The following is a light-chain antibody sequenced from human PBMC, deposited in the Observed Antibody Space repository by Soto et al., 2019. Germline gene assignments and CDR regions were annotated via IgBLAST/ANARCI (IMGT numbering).Light chain of an antibody. CDR3: QQSRHWPPV. Sequence: EVVLTQSPATLSLSPGERVTLSCRASQSVWRSLAWYQQKPGQAPRLLSFGSSNRATGIPVRFSGSGAGTDFTLTISSLEPEAFGVYYCQQSRHWPPVFGGGTKVEIK. V-gene: IGKV3-11*01. CDR1: QSVWRS. J-gene: IGKJ4*01. CDR2: GSS.